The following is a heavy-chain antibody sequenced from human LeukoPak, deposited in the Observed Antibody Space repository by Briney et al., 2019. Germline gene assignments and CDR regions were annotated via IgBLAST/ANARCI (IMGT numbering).Heavy chain of an antibody. CDR2: IEQDGGEK. D-gene: IGHD2-15*01. J-gene: IGHJ5*02. Sequence: PGGSLRLSCVASGFTFSRFWMAWVRQAPGKGLEWVANIEQDGGEKYYVDSVKGRFTISRDNAKNSLYLQMNGLRAEDTAVYYCAIRGVGFDHWGQRTLVTVSS. CDR3: AIRGVGFDH. CDR1: GFTFSRFW. V-gene: IGHV3-7*01.